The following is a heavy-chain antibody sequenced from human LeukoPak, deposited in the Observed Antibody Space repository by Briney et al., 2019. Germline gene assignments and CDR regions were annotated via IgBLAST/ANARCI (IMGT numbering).Heavy chain of an antibody. J-gene: IGHJ4*02. V-gene: IGHV3-30*18. D-gene: IGHD6-19*01. Sequence: PGGSLRLSCAASGFTFSSYGMHWVRQAPGKGLEWVAVISYDGSNKYYADSVKGRFTISRDNSKNTLYLQMNSLRAEDTAVYYCAKADSSGWYAEGFDYWGQGTLVTVSS. CDR2: ISYDGSNK. CDR3: AKADSSGWYAEGFDY. CDR1: GFTFSSYG.